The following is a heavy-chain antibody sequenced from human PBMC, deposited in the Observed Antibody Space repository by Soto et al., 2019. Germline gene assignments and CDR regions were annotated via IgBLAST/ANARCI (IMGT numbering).Heavy chain of an antibody. CDR3: VKDFYAMHHWFDP. D-gene: IGHD2-2*01. Sequence: GGSLRLSCAASGFPFSTYGMHWVRQAPGKGLEWVSVVSRDGSSKQYADSVKGRFTISRDNSKNTLYLQMNSLRPEDTAVYYCVKDFYAMHHWFDPWGQGTLVTVSS. CDR2: VSRDGSSK. V-gene: IGHV3-30*18. J-gene: IGHJ5*02. CDR1: GFPFSTYG.